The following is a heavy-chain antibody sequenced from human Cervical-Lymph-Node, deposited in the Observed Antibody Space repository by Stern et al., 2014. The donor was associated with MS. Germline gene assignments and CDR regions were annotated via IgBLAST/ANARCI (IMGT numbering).Heavy chain of an antibody. CDR2: IYWDGDT. V-gene: IGHV2-5*02. J-gene: IGHJ4*02. D-gene: IGHD5-24*01. CDR1: GFSFSTDGVS. Sequence: ESGPKLVRPTQTLTLTCTFSGFSFSTDGVSVGRIRQPPGQDPEWLALIYWDGDTRYSPSLKSRLAITKDTSGDQVVLTMTNMDRVDSATYCCARLDGYVDFWGQGVLVTVSS. CDR3: ARLDGYVDF.